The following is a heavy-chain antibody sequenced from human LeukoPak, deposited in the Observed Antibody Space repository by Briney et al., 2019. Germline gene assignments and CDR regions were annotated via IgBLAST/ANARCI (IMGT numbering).Heavy chain of an antibody. CDR1: GGSLSSGSYY. CDR3: ARGRPYCGGDCGKTASDAFDI. D-gene: IGHD2-21*02. Sequence: SQTLSLTCTVSGGSLSSGSYYWSCIRHPAGEGLEWIGCIYTSGSTNYNPSRKSRVTISVDTSKNQFSLKLSSVTAADTAVYYCARGRPYCGGDCGKTASDAFDIWGQGTMVTVPS. V-gene: IGHV4-61*02. CDR2: IYTSGST. J-gene: IGHJ3*02.